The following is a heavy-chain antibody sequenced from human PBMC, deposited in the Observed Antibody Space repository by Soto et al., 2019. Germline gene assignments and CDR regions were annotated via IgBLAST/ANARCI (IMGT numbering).Heavy chain of an antibody. V-gene: IGHV3-73*01. J-gene: IGHJ4*02. Sequence: PGGSLRLSCAASGFTFSGSAMHWVRQASGKGLEWVGRIRSKANSYATAYAASVKGRFTISRDDSKNTAYLQMNSLKTEDTAVYYCTSQTGTTYVEDYWGQGTLVTVSS. CDR3: TSQTGTTYVEDY. CDR1: GFTFSGSA. CDR2: IRSKANSYAT. D-gene: IGHD1-1*01.